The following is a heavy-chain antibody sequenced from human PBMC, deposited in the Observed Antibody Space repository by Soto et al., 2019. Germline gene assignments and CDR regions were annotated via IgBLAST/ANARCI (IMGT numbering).Heavy chain of an antibody. D-gene: IGHD4-17*01. CDR3: ARPRKDYGDYWYFDY. V-gene: IGHV1-8*01. CDR2: IDPNSGNT. CDR1: GYTFTSYD. J-gene: IGHJ4*02. Sequence: QGQLVQSGAEVKKPGASVKVSCKASGYTFTSYDINWVREATGQGLEWMGWIDPNSGNTGYAQKFQGRVNMTRNTSISTAYMELSSLRSEDTAVYYCARPRKDYGDYWYFDYWGQGTLVTVSS.